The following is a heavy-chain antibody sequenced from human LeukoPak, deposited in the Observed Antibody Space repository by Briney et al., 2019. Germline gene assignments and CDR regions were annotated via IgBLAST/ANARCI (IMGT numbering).Heavy chain of an antibody. CDR1: GFTFRSYP. V-gene: IGHV3-30-3*01. D-gene: IGHD3-10*01. CDR2: ISYDGSNK. Sequence: PGGSLRLSCAASGFTFRSYPIHWVRQAPGKGLEWVAVISYDGSNKYYTDSVKGRFTISRDNSKNTLFLQINSLRAEDTAVYYCAKAPLWATFDYWGQGTLVTVSS. CDR3: AKAPLWATFDY. J-gene: IGHJ4*02.